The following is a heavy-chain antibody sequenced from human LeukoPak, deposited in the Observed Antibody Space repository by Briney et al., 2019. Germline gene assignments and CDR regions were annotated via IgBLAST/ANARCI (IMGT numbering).Heavy chain of an antibody. Sequence: ASVKVSCKASGYTFTGCYMHWVRQAPGQGLERMGWINPNSGGTNYAQKFQGRVTMTRDTSISTAYMELSRLRSDDTAVYYCAKDSGSYSNFDYWGQGNLVTVSS. CDR3: AKDSGSYSNFDY. J-gene: IGHJ4*02. V-gene: IGHV1-2*02. CDR1: GYTFTGCY. CDR2: INPNSGGT. D-gene: IGHD3-10*01.